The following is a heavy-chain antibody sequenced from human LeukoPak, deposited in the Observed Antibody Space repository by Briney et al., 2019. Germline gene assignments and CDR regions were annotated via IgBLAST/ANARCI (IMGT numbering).Heavy chain of an antibody. V-gene: IGHV3-23*01. CDR2: ISRSGSGDNT. CDR3: AKGSLSSHYYDSSGGYFDY. CDR1: GFRFSNSA. J-gene: IGHJ4*02. D-gene: IGHD3-22*01. Sequence: PGGSLRLSCATSGFRFSNSAFNWVRQAPGKGLECVSVISRSGSGDNTYYADSVKGRFTISRDNSKNTLYLQMNSLRAEDTAVYYCAKGSLSSHYYDSSGGYFDYWGQGTLVTVSS.